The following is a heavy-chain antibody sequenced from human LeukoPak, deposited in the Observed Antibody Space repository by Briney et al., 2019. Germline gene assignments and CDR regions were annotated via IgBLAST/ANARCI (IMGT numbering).Heavy chain of an antibody. CDR1: GGSISSNY. CDR3: ARFIPSSGIDP. V-gene: IGHV4-59*01. Sequence: SETLSLTCTVSGGSISSNYWSWIRQPPGKGLEWITYSSYTGSTNYNPSLKSRVTISVDTSKNQFSLRLRSVTAADTAVYYCARFIPSSGIDPWGQGTLVTVSS. CDR2: SSYTGST. J-gene: IGHJ5*02. D-gene: IGHD3-10*02.